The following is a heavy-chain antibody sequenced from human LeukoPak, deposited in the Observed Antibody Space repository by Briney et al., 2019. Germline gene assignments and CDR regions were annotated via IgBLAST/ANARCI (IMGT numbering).Heavy chain of an antibody. Sequence: GESLKISCKGSGYGFTSYWIGWVRQMPGKGLEWMGIIYPGDSDTRYSPSFQGQVTISADKSISTAYLQWSSLKASDTAMYYCARTNFEPSDAFDIWGQGTMVTVSS. CDR1: GYGFTSYW. D-gene: IGHD3-9*01. CDR3: ARTNFEPSDAFDI. V-gene: IGHV5-51*01. CDR2: IYPGDSDT. J-gene: IGHJ3*02.